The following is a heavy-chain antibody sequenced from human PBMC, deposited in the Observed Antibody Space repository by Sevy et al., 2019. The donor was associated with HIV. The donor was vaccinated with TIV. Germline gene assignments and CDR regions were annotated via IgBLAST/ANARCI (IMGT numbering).Heavy chain of an antibody. D-gene: IGHD5-18*01. CDR2: ISYDGSNK. V-gene: IGHV3-30-3*01. CDR1: GFTFSSYA. CDR3: ASXPRSRYSYGXEDLDX. J-gene: IGHJ4*02. Sequence: GGSLRLSCAAXGFTFSSYAMHWVRQAPGKGLEWVAVISYDGSNKYYADSVKGRFTISRDNSKNTLYLQMNSLRAEDTAVYYCASXPRSRYSYGXEDLDXWGQGTLVTVSS.